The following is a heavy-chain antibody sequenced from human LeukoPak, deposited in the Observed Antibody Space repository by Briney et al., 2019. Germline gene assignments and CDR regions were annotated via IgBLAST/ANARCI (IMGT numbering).Heavy chain of an antibody. CDR3: VRGVPGVYFYYYMDV. D-gene: IGHD2-8*01. CDR1: GFTFSSYA. J-gene: IGHJ6*03. V-gene: IGHV3-64*01. Sequence: GGSLRLSCAASGFTFSSYAMHWVRQAPGKGLEYVSAISSNGGSTYYANSVKGRFTISRDNSKNTLYLQMGSLRAEDMAVYYCVRGVPGVYFYYYMDVWGKGTTVTVSS. CDR2: ISSNGGST.